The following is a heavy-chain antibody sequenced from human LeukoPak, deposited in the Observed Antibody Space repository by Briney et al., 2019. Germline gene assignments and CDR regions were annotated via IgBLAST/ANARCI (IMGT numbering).Heavy chain of an antibody. D-gene: IGHD3-10*01. V-gene: IGHV3-20*04. CDR2: INWNGGST. Sequence: GGSLRLSCAASGFTFGNYGMSWVRQAPGKGLEWVSGINWNGGSTGYADSVEGRFTISRDNAKNSQYLQMNSLRVEDTAVYYCARGGGSGSYYSSDNAFDIWGQGTMVTVSS. CDR1: GFTFGNYG. CDR3: ARGGGSGSYYSSDNAFDI. J-gene: IGHJ3*02.